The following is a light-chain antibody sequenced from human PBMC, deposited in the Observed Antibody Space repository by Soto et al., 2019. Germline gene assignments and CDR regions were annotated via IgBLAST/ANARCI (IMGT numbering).Light chain of an antibody. Sequence: QSVLTQPPSVSGAPGQTVTISCSGSSSNIGAGYDVHWYQQLPGTVPKLVIYDSFNRPSEVPDRFSGSKSDTSVSLAISGLRSDDEATYYCAAWDDTLDAQVFGGGTKLTVL. V-gene: IGLV1-40*01. CDR2: DSF. J-gene: IGLJ3*02. CDR1: SSNIGAGYD. CDR3: AAWDDTLDAQV.